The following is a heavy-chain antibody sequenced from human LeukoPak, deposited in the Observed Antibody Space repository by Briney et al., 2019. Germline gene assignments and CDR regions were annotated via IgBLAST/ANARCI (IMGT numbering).Heavy chain of an antibody. CDR1: GGSISSYY. CDR3: ARSPVLTGYYIPKPSYYYYYGMDV. V-gene: IGHV4-59*01. J-gene: IGHJ6*02. CDR2: IYYSGST. D-gene: IGHD3-9*01. Sequence: SETLSLTCTVSGGSISSYYWSWIRQPPGKGLEWIGYIYYSGSTNYNPSLKSRVTISVDTSKNQFSLKLSSVTAADTAVYYCARSPVLTGYYIPKPSYYYYYGMDVWGQGTTVTVSS.